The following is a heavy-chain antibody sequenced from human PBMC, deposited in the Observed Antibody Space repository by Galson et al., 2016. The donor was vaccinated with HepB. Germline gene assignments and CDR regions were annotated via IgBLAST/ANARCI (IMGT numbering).Heavy chain of an antibody. CDR3: VEDFDSVMPTLGHD. CDR2: INPNSGGT. V-gene: IGHV1-2*02. Sequence: SVKVSCKASGCSFTGYYIHWVRQAPGQGLEWVGWINPNSGGTKYAPKFQGRVTMTRDTSIRTAYMELSSLRSDDTAVYYCVEDFDSVMPTLGHDWGKGKLVTGSS. J-gene: IGHJ4*02. CDR1: GCSFTGYY. D-gene: IGHD5-24*01.